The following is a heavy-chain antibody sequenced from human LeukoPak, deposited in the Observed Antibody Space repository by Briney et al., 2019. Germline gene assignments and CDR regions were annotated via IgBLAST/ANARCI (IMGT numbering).Heavy chain of an antibody. Sequence: ASVKVSCKAAGYIFTSYDINWVLQATGQGLEWVGWMRPNSGNTGYAQKFQGRVTMTRNTFISTAYMALRSLRSEDTAVYYCARGPYDFWLFDRWGQGTLVTVSS. D-gene: IGHD3-3*01. CDR2: MRPNSGNT. J-gene: IGHJ5*02. CDR1: GYIFTSYD. V-gene: IGHV1-8*01. CDR3: ARGPYDFWLFDR.